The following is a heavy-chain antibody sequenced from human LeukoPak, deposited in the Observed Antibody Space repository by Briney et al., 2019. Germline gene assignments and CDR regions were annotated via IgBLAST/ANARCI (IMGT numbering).Heavy chain of an antibody. J-gene: IGHJ4*02. V-gene: IGHV3-7*01. CDR2: IKQDGSEK. CDR1: GFTFSSYW. CDR3: ARDRRYSSSWYFDY. D-gene: IGHD6-13*01. Sequence: GGSLRLSCAASGFTFSSYWMSWVRQAPGKGLEWVANIKQDGSEKYYVDSVKGRFTTSRDNAKNSLYLQMNSLRAEDTAVYYCARDRRYSSSWYFDYWGQGTLVTVSS.